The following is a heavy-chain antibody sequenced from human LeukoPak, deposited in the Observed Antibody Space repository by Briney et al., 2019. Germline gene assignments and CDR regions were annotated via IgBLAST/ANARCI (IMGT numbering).Heavy chain of an antibody. V-gene: IGHV4-38-2*02. CDR2: IYHSGST. CDR3: ARAPPRETHFVY. Sequence: ASETLSLTCTVSGYSISSGYYWGWIRQPPGKGLEWIGSIYHSGSTYYNPSLKSRVTISVDTSKNQFSLKLSSVTAADTAVYYCARAPPRETHFVYWGQGTLVTVSS. J-gene: IGHJ4*02. CDR1: GYSISSGYY. D-gene: IGHD1-26*01.